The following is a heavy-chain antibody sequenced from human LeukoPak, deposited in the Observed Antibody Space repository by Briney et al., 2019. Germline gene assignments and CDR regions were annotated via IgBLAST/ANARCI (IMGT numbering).Heavy chain of an antibody. V-gene: IGHV3-48*04. CDR1: GFPFSYYG. CDR3: ARGYASGSYFY. Sequence: PGGSLRLSCAASGFPFSYYGMTWVRQAPGKGLEWVSYISSSSSTISYAASVKGRFIISRDNAKNSVYLQMNSLRAEDTAVYYCARGYASGSYFYWGQGTLVTVSS. J-gene: IGHJ4*02. D-gene: IGHD3-10*01. CDR2: ISSSSSTI.